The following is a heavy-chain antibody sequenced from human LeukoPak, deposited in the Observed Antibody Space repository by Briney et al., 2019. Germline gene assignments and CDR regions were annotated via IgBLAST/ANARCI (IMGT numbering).Heavy chain of an antibody. CDR1: GGSISSSSYY. V-gene: IGHV4-39*02. CDR3: ASVRRGFGESSKYYAYYYMGV. Sequence: SETLSLTCTVSGGSISSSSYYWGWIRQPPGKGLEWIGEINHSGSTNYNPSLKSRVTISLDTSKNHFSLNLSSVTAADTAVYYCASVRRGFGESSKYYAYYYMGVWGKGTTVTFSS. D-gene: IGHD3-10*01. CDR2: INHSGST. J-gene: IGHJ6*03.